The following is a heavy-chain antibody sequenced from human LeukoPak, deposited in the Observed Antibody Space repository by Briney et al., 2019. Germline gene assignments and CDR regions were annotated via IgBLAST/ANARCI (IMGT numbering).Heavy chain of an antibody. CDR3: ASQRGGNYDFWSSPSYMDV. D-gene: IGHD3-3*01. V-gene: IGHV4-39*01. CDR2: IYYSGST. J-gene: IGHJ6*03. Sequence: SETLSLTCTVSGGSISSSSYYWGWIRQPPGKGLGWIRSIYYSGSTYYNPSLKSRVTISVDTSKNQFSLKLSSVTAADTAVYYCASQRGGNYDFWSSPSYMDVWGKGTTVTVSS. CDR1: GGSISSSSYY.